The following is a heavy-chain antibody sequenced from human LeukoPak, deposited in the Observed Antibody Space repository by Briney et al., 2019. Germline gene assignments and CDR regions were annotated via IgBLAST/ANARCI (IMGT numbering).Heavy chain of an antibody. Sequence: PSETLSLTCTVSGGSISSGSYYWGWIRQPPGQGLEWIGSIYYSGSTYYSGSTYYNPSLKSRVTISVDTSKNQFSLKLSSVTAADTAVYYCARHSQTTVLTQGFDYWGQGTLVTVSS. J-gene: IGHJ4*02. V-gene: IGHV4-39*01. D-gene: IGHD4-23*01. CDR1: GGSISSGSYY. CDR3: ARHSQTTVLTQGFDY. CDR2: IYYSGSTYYSGST.